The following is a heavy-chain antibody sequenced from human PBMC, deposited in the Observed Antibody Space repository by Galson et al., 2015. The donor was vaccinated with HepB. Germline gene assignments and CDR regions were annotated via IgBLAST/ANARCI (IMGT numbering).Heavy chain of an antibody. D-gene: IGHD2-15*01. CDR1: SGSISSDSYY. CDR2: IYYSGST. Sequence: ETLSLTCTVSSGSISSDSYYWAWIRQPPGKSLEWVGTIYYSGSTYYNPSLKSRVTISVDTSKNQFSLKLSSVTAADTAVYHCARHPYSNQFDYWGQGTLVTVSS. J-gene: IGHJ4*02. V-gene: IGHV4-39*01. CDR3: ARHPYSNQFDY.